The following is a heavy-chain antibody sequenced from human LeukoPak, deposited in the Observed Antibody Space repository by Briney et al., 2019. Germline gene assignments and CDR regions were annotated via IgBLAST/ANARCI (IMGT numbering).Heavy chain of an antibody. V-gene: IGHV1-46*01. CDR2: INPSGGST. Sequence: GASVKVYCKASGYTFTSYYMHWVRQAPGQGLEWMGIINPSGGSTSYAQKFQGRVTMTRDTSTSTVYMELSSLRSEDTAVYYCARDILPLYDTKYYRAFDIWGQGTMVTVSS. CDR1: GYTFTSYY. CDR3: ARDILPLYDTKYYRAFDI. D-gene: IGHD3-22*01. J-gene: IGHJ3*02.